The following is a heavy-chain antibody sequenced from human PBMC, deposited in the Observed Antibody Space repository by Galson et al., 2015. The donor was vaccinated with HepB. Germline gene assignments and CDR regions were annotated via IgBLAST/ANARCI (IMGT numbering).Heavy chain of an antibody. CDR1: GFTFSNAW. CDR2: IKSKPVGGTI. Sequence: SLRLSCAGSGFTFSNAWMNWVRQAPGKGLEWVGRIKSKPVGGTIDYAAPVEGRFTISRDDSVNTLYLQMNSLKTEDTAVYYCTTNIGIAASGGWGQGTLVTVSS. J-gene: IGHJ4*02. D-gene: IGHD6-13*01. V-gene: IGHV3-15*01. CDR3: TTNIGIAASGG.